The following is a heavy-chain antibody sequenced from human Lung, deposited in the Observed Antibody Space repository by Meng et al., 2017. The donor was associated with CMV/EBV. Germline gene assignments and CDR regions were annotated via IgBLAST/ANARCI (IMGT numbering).Heavy chain of an antibody. V-gene: IGHV3-23*01. J-gene: IGHJ6*02. D-gene: IGHD2-2*01. CDR3: TRRGPAAMGGMDV. Sequence: GGSLRLSCAASGFTFSSYAMSWVRQAPGKGLEWVSAISGSGGSTYYADSVKGRFTISRDNSKNTLYLQMNSLRAEDTAVYYCTRRGPAAMGGMDVWGQGTTVTVSS. CDR1: GFTFSSYA. CDR2: ISGSGGST.